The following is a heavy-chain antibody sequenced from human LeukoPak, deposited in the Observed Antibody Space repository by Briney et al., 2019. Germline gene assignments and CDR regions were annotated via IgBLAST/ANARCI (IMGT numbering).Heavy chain of an antibody. D-gene: IGHD6-19*01. CDR1: GYTFTGYY. CDR2: INPNSGGT. J-gene: IGHJ3*02. V-gene: IGHV1-2*02. Sequence: GASVKVSCKASGYTFTGYYMHWVRQAPGQGLEWMGWINPNSGGTNYAQKFQGRVTMTRDTSISTAYMELSRLRSDDTAVYYCARVGAVARRIAFDIWGQGTMVTVSS. CDR3: ARVGAVARRIAFDI.